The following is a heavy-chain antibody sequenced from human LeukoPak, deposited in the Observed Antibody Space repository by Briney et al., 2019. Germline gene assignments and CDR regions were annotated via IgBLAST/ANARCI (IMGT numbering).Heavy chain of an antibody. CDR2: IKQDGSET. V-gene: IGHV3-7*01. CDR3: SRALEV. Sequence: PGGSLRLSCVVSEFTFSNYWMNWVRQAPGKGLEWVANIKQDGSETYYVDSVKGRFTISRDNARNSLYLQMNSLRAEDTAVYYCSRALEVWGKGTTVTVSS. CDR1: EFTFSNYW. J-gene: IGHJ6*04.